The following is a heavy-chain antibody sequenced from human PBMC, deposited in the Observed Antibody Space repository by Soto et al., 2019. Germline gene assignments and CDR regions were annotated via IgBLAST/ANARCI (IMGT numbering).Heavy chain of an antibody. V-gene: IGHV3-74*01. CDR2: INSDGSTT. CDR3: AREAYYDMGV. CDR1: GFTFSTYW. Sequence: EVQLVESGGGLVQPGGSLRLSCVGSGFTFSTYWMHWVRQAPGKGLVWVSRINSDGSTTNYADSVKGRFTISRDNAKNTRYLQMNRLRAEDTAVYYCAREAYYDMGVWGRGTTVTVSS. J-gene: IGHJ6*02.